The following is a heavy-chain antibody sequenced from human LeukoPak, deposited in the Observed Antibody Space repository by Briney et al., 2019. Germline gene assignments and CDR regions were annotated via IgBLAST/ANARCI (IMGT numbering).Heavy chain of an antibody. CDR2: MNPNSGNT. CDR3: ARGHPYYYGSGYTNDY. Sequence: ASVKVSCEASGYTFTSYGINWVRQATGQGLEWMGWMNPNSGNTGYAQKFQGRVTMTRNTSISTAYMELSSLRSEDTAVYYCARGHPYYYGSGYTNDYWGQGTLVTVSS. CDR1: GYTFTSYG. J-gene: IGHJ4*02. D-gene: IGHD3-10*01. V-gene: IGHV1-8*01.